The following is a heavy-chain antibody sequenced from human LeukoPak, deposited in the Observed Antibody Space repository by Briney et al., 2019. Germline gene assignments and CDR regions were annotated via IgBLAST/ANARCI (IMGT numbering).Heavy chain of an antibody. CDR1: GGSISSYY. V-gene: IGHV4-4*07. Sequence: PSETLSLTCTVSGGSISSYYWSWIRQPAGKGLEWLGRIYNSGSTNYNPSLKSRVTMSVDTSKNQFSLKLSFLTAADTAVYYCARVTTHATRGVGRYYYMDVWGKGTTVTVSS. D-gene: IGHD3-10*01. CDR3: ARVTTHATRGVGRYYYMDV. CDR2: IYNSGST. J-gene: IGHJ6*03.